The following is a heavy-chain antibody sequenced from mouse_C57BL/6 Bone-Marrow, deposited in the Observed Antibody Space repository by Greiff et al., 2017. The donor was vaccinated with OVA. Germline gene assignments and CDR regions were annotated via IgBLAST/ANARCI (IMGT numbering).Heavy chain of an antibody. J-gene: IGHJ2*01. CDR3: AKERFYFDY. Sequence: VQLQQPGAELVKPGASVKLSCKASGYTFTSYWMHWVKQRPGQGLEWIGRFHPSDSDTNYNQKFKGKATLTVDKSSSTAYLQLSSLTSEDSAVYYCAKERFYFDYWGQGTTLTVSS. CDR1: GYTFTSYW. V-gene: IGHV1-74*01. CDR2: FHPSDSDT.